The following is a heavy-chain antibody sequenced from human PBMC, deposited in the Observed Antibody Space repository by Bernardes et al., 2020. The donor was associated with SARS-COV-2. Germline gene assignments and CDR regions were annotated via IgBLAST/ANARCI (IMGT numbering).Heavy chain of an antibody. V-gene: IGHV3-7*01. J-gene: IGHJ4*02. CDR3: ARGGSRHFAS. CDR1: GFTFSYCC. CDR2: IKQDGSEK. Sequence: GGPLRLLCGACGFTFSYCCMSWVRQAPGRGLEWVDNIKQDGSEKNYVDSVKGRFTISRDNAKNSLYLQMNSLRAEDTAVYYCARGGSRHFASWGQGTLVTVSS.